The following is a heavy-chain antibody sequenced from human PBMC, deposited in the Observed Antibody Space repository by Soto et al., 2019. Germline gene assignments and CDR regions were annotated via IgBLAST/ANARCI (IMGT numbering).Heavy chain of an antibody. CDR1: GFTVSSNY. CDR3: ARSSPYYDFWSGYHIGPYYYYGMDV. Sequence: GGSLRLSCAASGFTVSSNYMSWVRQAPGNGLEWVSVIYSGGSTYYADSVKGRFTISRDNSKNTLYLQMNSLRAEDTAVYYCARSSPYYDFWSGYHIGPYYYYGMDVWGQGTTVTVSS. V-gene: IGHV3-53*01. CDR2: IYSGGST. J-gene: IGHJ6*02. D-gene: IGHD3-3*01.